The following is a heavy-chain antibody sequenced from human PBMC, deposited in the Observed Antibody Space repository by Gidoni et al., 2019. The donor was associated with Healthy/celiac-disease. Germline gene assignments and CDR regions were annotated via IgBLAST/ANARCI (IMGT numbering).Heavy chain of an antibody. CDR2: INHSGST. Sequence: QVQLQQWGAGLLKPSETLSLTCDVYGGSFSGYYWRWIRQPPGKGLEWIGEINHSGSTNYNPSLKSRVTISVDTSKNQFSLKLSSVTAADTAVYYCAVARGRYCSGGSCLGYYWGQGTLVTVSS. D-gene: IGHD2-15*01. CDR3: AVARGRYCSGGSCLGYY. J-gene: IGHJ4*02. V-gene: IGHV4-34*01. CDR1: GGSFSGYY.